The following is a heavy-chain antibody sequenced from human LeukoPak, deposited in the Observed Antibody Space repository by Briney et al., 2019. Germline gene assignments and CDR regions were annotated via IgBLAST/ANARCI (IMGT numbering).Heavy chain of an antibody. CDR3: AREIGSGSFLDN. J-gene: IGHJ4*02. V-gene: IGHV1-2*02. Sequence: ASVKVSCKASGYSFACYYMHWVRPAPGQGLEWMGWINPKIGGTNYAQKFQGRVTMTRDTSISTAYMELSRLRSDDTAVYYCAREIGSGSFLDNWGQGTLVTVSS. D-gene: IGHD3-10*01. CDR1: GYSFACYY. CDR2: INPKIGGT.